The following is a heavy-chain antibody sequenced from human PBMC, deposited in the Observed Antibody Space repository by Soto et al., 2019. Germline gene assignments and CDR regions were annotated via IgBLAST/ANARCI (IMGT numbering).Heavy chain of an antibody. CDR2: ISTKNGNT. CDR1: GGTFSDYG. V-gene: IGHV1-18*01. CDR3: AREPPETPPDY. J-gene: IGHJ4*02. Sequence: ASVKVSCKASGGTFSDYGISWVRQAPGQGLEWMGWISTKNGNTNFAQKFRGRVTMTTDTSTSTVYMELRSLKPDDSAVYYCAREPPETPPDYWGQGTLVTVSS.